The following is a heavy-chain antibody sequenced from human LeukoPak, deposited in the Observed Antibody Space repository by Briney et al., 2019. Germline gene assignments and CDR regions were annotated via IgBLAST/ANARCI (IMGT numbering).Heavy chain of an antibody. J-gene: IGHJ4*02. CDR3: TRGRIAVAPADY. Sequence: GGFLRLSCTASGFTFGDYAMSWFRQAPGKGLEWVGFIRSKAYGGTTEYAASVKGRFTISRDDSKSIAYLQMNSLKTEDTAVYYCTRGRIAVAPADYWGQGTLVTVSS. CDR2: IRSKAYGGTT. CDR1: GFTFGDYA. D-gene: IGHD6-19*01. V-gene: IGHV3-49*03.